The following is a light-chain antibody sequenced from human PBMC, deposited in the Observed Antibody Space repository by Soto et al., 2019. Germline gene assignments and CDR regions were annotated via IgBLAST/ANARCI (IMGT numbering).Light chain of an antibody. CDR2: LGS. V-gene: IGKV2-28*01. Sequence: DIVRTQSPLSLPVTPGEPASISCRSSQSLLHSNGYNYLDWYLQKPGQSPQLLIYLGSNRASGVPDRFSGSGSGTAFTLKISRVEAEDVGVYSWMQALPTATFGGGTNVEIK. J-gene: IGKJ4*01. CDR3: MQALPTAT. CDR1: QSLLHSNGYNY.